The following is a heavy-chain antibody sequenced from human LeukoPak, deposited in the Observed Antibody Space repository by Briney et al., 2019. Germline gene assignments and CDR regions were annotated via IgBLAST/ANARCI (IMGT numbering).Heavy chain of an antibody. CDR1: GFSFSSYN. CDR2: ITSSSTYT. Sequence: GGSLRLSCAASGFSFSSYNMNWVRQTPGKGLEWVSSITSSSTYTFYADSVKGRFTISRDNSKNTLYLQMNSLRAEDTAVYYCARVKGSGVFDYWGQGTLVTVSS. J-gene: IGHJ4*02. V-gene: IGHV3-21*04. CDR3: ARVKGSGVFDY. D-gene: IGHD3-10*01.